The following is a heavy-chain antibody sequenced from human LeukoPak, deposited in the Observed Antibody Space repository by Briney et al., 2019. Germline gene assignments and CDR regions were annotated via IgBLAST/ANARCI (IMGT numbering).Heavy chain of an antibody. Sequence: ASVKVSCKASGGTFSSYVISWVRQAPGQGLEWMGRIIPILGIANYAQKFQGRVTITADKSTSTAYMELSSLRSEDTAVYYCASNAPENNDYFDYWGQGTLVTVSS. CDR1: GGTFSSYV. CDR2: IIPILGIA. CDR3: ASNAPENNDYFDY. J-gene: IGHJ4*02. V-gene: IGHV1-69*04. D-gene: IGHD1-14*01.